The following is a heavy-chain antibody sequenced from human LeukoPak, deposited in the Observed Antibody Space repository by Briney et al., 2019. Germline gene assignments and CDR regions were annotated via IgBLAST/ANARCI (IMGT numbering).Heavy chain of an antibody. J-gene: IGHJ6*03. D-gene: IGHD5-24*01. CDR3: ARGKTDGYKDYYYYMDV. V-gene: IGHV1-2*02. CDR1: GYTFTGYY. CDR2: INPNSGGT. Sequence: ASVKVSCKASGYTFTGYYMHWVRQAPGQGLEWMGWINPNSGGTNYAQKFQGRVTMTRDTSISTAYMEPSRLRSDDTAVYYCARGKTDGYKDYYYYMDVWGKGTTVTVSS.